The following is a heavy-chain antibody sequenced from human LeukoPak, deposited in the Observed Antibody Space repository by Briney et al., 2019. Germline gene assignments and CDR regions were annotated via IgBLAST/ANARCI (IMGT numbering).Heavy chain of an antibody. D-gene: IGHD1-26*01. CDR1: GFTFSSYW. CDR3: ARSGRGGAFDI. J-gene: IGHJ3*02. V-gene: IGHV3-74*01. CDR2: IYSDGSRM. Sequence: GGSLRLSCAASGFTFSSYWMHWVRQGPGKGLVWVSRIYSDGSRMTYADSVKGRFTISGDNAKNTLYLQMNRLRAEDTAVYYCARSGRGGAFDIWGQGTMVTVSS.